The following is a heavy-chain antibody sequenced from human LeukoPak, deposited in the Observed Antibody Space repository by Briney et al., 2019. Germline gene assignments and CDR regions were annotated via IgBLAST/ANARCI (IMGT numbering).Heavy chain of an antibody. CDR1: GYTFTSYD. D-gene: IGHD2-15*01. J-gene: IGHJ4*02. CDR3: ARDGRSTFISADY. Sequence: ASVKVSCKASGYTFTSYDINWVRHAPGQGLEWVGWMNPNSGNTGFAQKFQGRVTMTRNTSISTAYMELSSLTSEDTAIYYCARDGRSTFISADYWGQGTLVTVSS. CDR2: MNPNSGNT. V-gene: IGHV1-8*01.